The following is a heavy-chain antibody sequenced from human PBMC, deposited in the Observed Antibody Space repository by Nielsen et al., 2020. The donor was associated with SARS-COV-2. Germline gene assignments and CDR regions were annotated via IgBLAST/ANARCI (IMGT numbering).Heavy chain of an antibody. CDR2: ISADGTND. Sequence: GGSLRLSCAASGFTFTSHAMHWVRQAPGKGLEWLTIISADGTNDHYADSVRGRFTVSRDNSKNTLYLHLDSLRPEDTAVYYCARETFDFTSSFVDNWGQGTLVTVSS. V-gene: IGHV3-30*04. J-gene: IGHJ4*02. CDR3: ARETFDFTSSFVDN. CDR1: GFTFTSHA. D-gene: IGHD2-2*01.